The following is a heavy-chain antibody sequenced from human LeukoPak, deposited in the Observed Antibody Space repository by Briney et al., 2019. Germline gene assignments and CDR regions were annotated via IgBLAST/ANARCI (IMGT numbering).Heavy chain of an antibody. CDR1: GFTVSFNY. D-gene: IGHD6-13*01. J-gene: IGHJ4*02. Sequence: PGGSLRLSCAAPGFTVSFNYMSWVRQAPGKGLEWISVIYSGGSTYYADSVKGRFTISRDNSKNTLYLQMNSLRAEDTAVYYCARDLWVAAAGTVLVYWGQGTLVTVSS. CDR3: ARDLWVAAAGTVLVY. V-gene: IGHV3-53*05. CDR2: IYSGGST.